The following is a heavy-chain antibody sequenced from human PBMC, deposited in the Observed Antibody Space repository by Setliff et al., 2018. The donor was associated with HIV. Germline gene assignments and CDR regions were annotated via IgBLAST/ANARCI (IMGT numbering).Heavy chain of an antibody. D-gene: IGHD3-10*01. CDR1: GGSMTTSSYY. CDR3: SRHGTYYNFFDY. Sequence: SETLSLTCTVSGGSMTTSSYYWSWIRPPPGKGLEWIGSVFYNGSTLYNPSLKSRLTRSVDTSKNQFSLKMHSVTAADTSLYYCSRHGTYYNFFDYWGQGRPVTVSS. CDR2: VFYNGST. V-gene: IGHV4-39*01. J-gene: IGHJ4*02.